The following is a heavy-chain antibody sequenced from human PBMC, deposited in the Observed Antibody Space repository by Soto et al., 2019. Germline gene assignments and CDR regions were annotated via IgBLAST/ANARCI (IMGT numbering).Heavy chain of an antibody. CDR2: IFYSGTT. CDR3: ARSVDP. V-gene: IGHV4-31*03. CDR1: GGSISRGGYY. J-gene: IGHJ5*02. Sequence: SETLSLTCTVSGGSISRGGYYWSWIRQHPGKGLEWIGYIFYSGTTYYNPSLKSRVTISVDTSKNQFSLKLSSATAADTAVYYCARSVDPWXQGTLVTVS.